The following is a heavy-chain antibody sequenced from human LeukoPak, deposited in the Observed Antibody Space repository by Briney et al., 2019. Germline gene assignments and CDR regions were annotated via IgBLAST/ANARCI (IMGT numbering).Heavy chain of an antibody. CDR1: GFSFSSYS. V-gene: IGHV3-21*01. J-gene: IGHJ4*02. D-gene: IGHD3-22*01. Sequence: GGSLRLSCAASGFSFSSYSMNWVRQAPGKGPEWVSSISSSSGDIYYGDSVKGRFTISRDNAKNSLYLQMNSLRDEDTAVYFCALHSDYFDGLVLPLPALNVYWGQGTLVTVSS. CDR3: ALHSDYFDGLVLPLPALNVY. CDR2: ISSSSGDI.